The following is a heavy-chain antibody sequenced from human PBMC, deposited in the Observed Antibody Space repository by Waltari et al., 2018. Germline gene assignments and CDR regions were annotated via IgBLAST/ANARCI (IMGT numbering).Heavy chain of an antibody. CDR2: INAGNGNT. Sequence: QVQLVQAGAEVKKPGASVKVSCKASGYTYTSYATQWVPQAPGKSVEWMGWINAGNGNTKYSLKCQGRVTTTRDTAASTDYMELSSLRSDDTAGNYCARDTEGLAYWGQGTLVTVSS. J-gene: IGHJ4*02. CDR1: GYTYTSYA. V-gene: IGHV1-3*01. CDR3: ARDTEGLAY.